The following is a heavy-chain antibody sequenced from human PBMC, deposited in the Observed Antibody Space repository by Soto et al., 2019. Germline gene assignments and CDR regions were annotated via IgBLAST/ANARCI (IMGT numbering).Heavy chain of an antibody. D-gene: IGHD1-26*01. CDR1: GGSISSSNYY. J-gene: IGHJ5*02. V-gene: IGHV4-39*01. CDR3: ATQEVGGSYVYTFDP. Sequence: QLQLQESGPGLVKPSETLSLTCTVSGGSISSSNYYWGWIRQPPGKGLEWIGSIYYSGSTYYNPSLKSPVPIPVDTSKNQFSLKLSSVTAADTAVYYCATQEVGGSYVYTFDPWGQGTLVTVSS. CDR2: IYYSGST.